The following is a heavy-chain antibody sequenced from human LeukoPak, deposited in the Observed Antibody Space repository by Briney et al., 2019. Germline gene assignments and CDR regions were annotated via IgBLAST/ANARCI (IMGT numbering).Heavy chain of an antibody. CDR3: ARDRNSGSSLDI. D-gene: IGHD6-6*01. CDR2: IYPYSGDT. V-gene: IGHV1-2*02. CDR1: GYTLTGYY. Sequence: ASVTVSCKASGYTLTGYYIHWVRQAPGQGLEWMGWIYPYSGDTNYAQNFQGRVTMTRDTSISTAYMELSSLKSDDTAVYYCARDRNSGSSLDIWGQGTMLTVSS. J-gene: IGHJ3*02.